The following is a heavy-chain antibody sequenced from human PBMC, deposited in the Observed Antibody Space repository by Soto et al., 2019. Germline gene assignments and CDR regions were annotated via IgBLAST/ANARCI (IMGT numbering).Heavy chain of an antibody. CDR1: GGTFSSYA. CDR3: ANGGKGWLRVGYFQD. D-gene: IGHD5-12*01. J-gene: IGHJ1*01. CDR2: IIPIFGTP. Sequence: QVQLVQSGAEVKKPGSSVKVSCKASGGTFSSYAISWVRQAPGQGLEWMGGIIPIFGTPNYAQKFQGRVTITADESTSTANMELSSLRSEDTAVYYCANGGKGWLRVGYFQDWGQGTLVTVSS. V-gene: IGHV1-69*01.